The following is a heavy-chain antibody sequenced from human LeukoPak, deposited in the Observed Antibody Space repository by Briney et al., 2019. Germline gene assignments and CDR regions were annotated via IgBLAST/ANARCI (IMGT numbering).Heavy chain of an antibody. CDR3: ARVGPSKAVAGQIDY. D-gene: IGHD6-19*01. Sequence: ASVKVSCKASGYTFTSYAMHWVRQAPGQRLEWMGWINAGNGNTKYSQKFQGRVTITRDTSASTAYMELSSLRSEDTAVYYCARVGPSKAVAGQIDYWGQGTLVTVSS. CDR2: INAGNGNT. V-gene: IGHV1-3*01. CDR1: GYTFTSYA. J-gene: IGHJ4*02.